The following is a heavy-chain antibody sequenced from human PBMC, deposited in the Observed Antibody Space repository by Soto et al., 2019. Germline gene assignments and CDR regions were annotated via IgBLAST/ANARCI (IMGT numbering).Heavy chain of an antibody. V-gene: IGHV4-59*01. Sequence: SETLSLTCTVSGASIISYFWSWIRQTPGKGLELIGYIYYNENTNYNPSLKSRVTISLDTSKNQFSLKLTSVTSADTAVYYCARTRSGDYYYDYWGLGTLVTVSS. CDR3: ARTRSGDYYYDY. CDR1: GASIISYF. CDR2: IYYNENT. D-gene: IGHD2-21*02. J-gene: IGHJ4*02.